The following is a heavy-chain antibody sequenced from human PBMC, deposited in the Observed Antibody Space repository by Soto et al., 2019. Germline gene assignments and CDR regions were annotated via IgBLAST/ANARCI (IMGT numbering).Heavy chain of an antibody. J-gene: IGHJ4*02. CDR2: IYWDDDK. Sequence: QITLKESGPTVVKPTQTLTLTCSLSGFSLNTGGVGVGWIRQPPGKALEWLAVIYWDDDKSWNPSLRDRLTINRDASDDQMVLTVTNMDPVDTGTYYCARRRGGFGGGWTTPYFDYWGQGTLVTVPS. V-gene: IGHV2-5*02. D-gene: IGHD6-19*01. CDR1: GFSLNTGGVG. CDR3: ARRRGGFGGGWTTPYFDY.